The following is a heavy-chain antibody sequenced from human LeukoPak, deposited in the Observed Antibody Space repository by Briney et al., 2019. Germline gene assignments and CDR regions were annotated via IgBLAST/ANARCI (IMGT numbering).Heavy chain of an antibody. V-gene: IGHV4-59*01. CDR2: IYYSGST. Sequence: SETLSLTCTVSGGFISSYYWSWIRQPPGKGLEWIGYIYYSGSTNYNPSLKSRVTISLDTSKNQFSLKLSSVTAADTAVYYGARGSVYYRRHFDYWGQGTLVTVSS. J-gene: IGHJ4*02. CDR1: GGFISSYY. D-gene: IGHD3-3*01. CDR3: ARGSVYYRRHFDY.